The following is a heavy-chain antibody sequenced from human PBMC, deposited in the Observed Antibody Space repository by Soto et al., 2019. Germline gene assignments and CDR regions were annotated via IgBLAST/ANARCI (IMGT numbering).Heavy chain of an antibody. CDR2: IKQDGSEK. V-gene: IGHV3-7*03. CDR3: ARSGKDSSSWYPREYYYYGMDV. J-gene: IGHJ6*02. CDR1: GFTFSSYW. D-gene: IGHD6-13*01. Sequence: GGSLRLSCAASGFTFSSYWMSWVRQAPGKGLEWVANIKQDGSEKYYVDSVKGRFTISRDNAKNSLYLQMNSLRAEDTAVYYCARSGKDSSSWYPREYYYYGMDVWGQGTTVTVSS.